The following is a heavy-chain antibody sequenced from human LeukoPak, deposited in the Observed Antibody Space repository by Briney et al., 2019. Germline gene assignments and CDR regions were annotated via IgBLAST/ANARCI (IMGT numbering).Heavy chain of an antibody. D-gene: IGHD3-10*02. CDR3: AREFYVRAGKTQGHNWFDP. V-gene: IGHV4-61*01. J-gene: IGHJ5*02. CDR2: VYYGGGT. CDR1: GDSVSASMNNHY. Sequence: PSETLSLTCAVSGDSVSASMNNHYWSWVRQPPGGGLEWVGCVYYGGGTNYNPSLESRVTISADTSKSQVSLKMTSVTAADTAVYYCAREFYVRAGKTQGHNWFDPWGQGTLVTVSS.